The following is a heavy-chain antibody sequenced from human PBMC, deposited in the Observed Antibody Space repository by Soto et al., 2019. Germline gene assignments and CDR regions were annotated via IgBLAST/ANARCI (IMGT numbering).Heavy chain of an antibody. CDR3: ARGRGSYYDWFDP. J-gene: IGHJ5*02. V-gene: IGHV3-11*06. D-gene: IGHD1-26*01. CDR1: GFTFSDYY. Sequence: GGSLRLSCAASGFTFSDYYMSWIRQAPGKGLEWVSYISSSSSYTNYADSVKGRFTISRDNAKNSLYLQMNSLRAEDTAVYYCARGRGSYYDWFDPWGQGTLVTVSS. CDR2: ISSSSSYT.